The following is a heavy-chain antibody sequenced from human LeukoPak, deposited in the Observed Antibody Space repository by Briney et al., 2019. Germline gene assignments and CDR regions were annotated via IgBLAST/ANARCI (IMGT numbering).Heavy chain of an antibody. CDR2: ISGSGGST. CDR1: GFTFSSYA. D-gene: IGHD2/OR15-2a*01. CDR3: AIDPPLSSYYYYYGMDV. J-gene: IGHJ6*02. V-gene: IGHV3-23*01. Sequence: PGGSLRLSCAASGFTFSSYAMSWVRQAPGKGLEWVSAISGSGGSTYYADSVKGRFTISRDNSKNTLYLQMNSLRAEDTAVYYCAIDPPLSSYYYYYGMDVWGQGTTVTVSS.